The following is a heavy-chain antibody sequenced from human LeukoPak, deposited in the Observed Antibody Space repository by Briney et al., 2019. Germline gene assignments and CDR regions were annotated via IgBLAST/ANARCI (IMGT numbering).Heavy chain of an antibody. CDR1: GFTFDDYG. V-gene: IGHV3-20*04. Sequence: GGSLRLSCAASGFTFDDYGMSWVRQAPGKGLEWVSCINCKGGSTGYADSVEGRFTISRDNAKKSLYLQMNSLRVEDKALYYCARDLKRIDAVQPPEFDYRGQGTLVTVSS. D-gene: IGHD1-26*01. CDR3: ARDLKRIDAVQPPEFDY. CDR2: INCKGGST. J-gene: IGHJ4*02.